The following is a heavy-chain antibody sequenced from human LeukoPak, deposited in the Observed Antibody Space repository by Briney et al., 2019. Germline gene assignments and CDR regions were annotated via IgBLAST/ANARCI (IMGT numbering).Heavy chain of an antibody. V-gene: IGHV3-21*01. J-gene: IGHJ6*04. D-gene: IGHD3-10*02. CDR2: I. Sequence: GGSLRLSCEASGFTFTTYSMTWVRQAPGKGLEWVSIIFSADSVKGRFTISRDNAKNSLYLQMNSLRAEDTAVYYCAELGITMIGGVWGKGTTVTISS. CDR1: GFTFTTYS. CDR3: AELGITMIGGV.